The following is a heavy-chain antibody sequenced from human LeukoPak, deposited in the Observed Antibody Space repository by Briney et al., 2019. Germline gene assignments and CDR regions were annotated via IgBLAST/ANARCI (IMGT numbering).Heavy chain of an antibody. CDR2: VDPKDGET. J-gene: IGHJ5*02. V-gene: IGHV1-69-2*01. D-gene: IGHD3-10*01. CDR1: GYTFDDNY. CDR3: ARGLDGSGSYLINWFDP. Sequence: ASVKISCKASGYTFDDNYMHWVQQAPGKGPEWMGFVDPKDGETVYAEKFQDRVTLSADTSIDTAYMELSSLRSEDTAVYYCARGLDGSGSYLINWFDPWGQGTMVTVSS.